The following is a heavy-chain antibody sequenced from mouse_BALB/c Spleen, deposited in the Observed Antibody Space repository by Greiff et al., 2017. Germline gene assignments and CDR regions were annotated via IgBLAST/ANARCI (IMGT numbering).Heavy chain of an antibody. J-gene: IGHJ2*01. CDR1: GFNIKDYY. V-gene: IGHV14-4*02. D-gene: IGHD1-3*01. CDR3: TKEYYFDY. CDR2: IDPENGDT. Sequence: VQLQQSGAELVRSGASVKLSCTASGFNIKDYYMNWVKQRPEQGLEWIGWIDPENGDTEYAPKFQGKATMTADTSSNTAYLQLSSLTSEDTAVYYCTKEYYFDYWGQGTTLTVSS.